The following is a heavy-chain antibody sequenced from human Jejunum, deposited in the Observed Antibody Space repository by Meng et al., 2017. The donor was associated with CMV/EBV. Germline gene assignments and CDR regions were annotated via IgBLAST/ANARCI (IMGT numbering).Heavy chain of an antibody. CDR3: AKDRITMFRGIIPSFDY. CDR1: TYSNDG. J-gene: IGHJ4*02. V-gene: IGHV3-33*06. Sequence: TYSNDGRHWVRRDAGKGLEWVAIIYYDGSKKYYVDSVKSRFTISRDNAKNTLYLQMNSLRAEDTAVYYCAKDRITMFRGIIPSFDYWGQGNLVTVSS. CDR2: IYYDGSKK. D-gene: IGHD3-10*01.